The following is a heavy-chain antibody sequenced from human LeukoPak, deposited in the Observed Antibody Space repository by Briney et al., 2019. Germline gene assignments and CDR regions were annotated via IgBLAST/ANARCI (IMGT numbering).Heavy chain of an antibody. CDR2: IYSGGTT. Sequence: GGSLRHSCEASGFSVSNNYMSWVRQAPGKGLEWVSVIYSGGTTYYADSVKGRFTISRHDSKNTLHLQMDSLRVEDTAVYYCAADWSIQGGSYPTFAFDIWGQGTMVTVSS. D-gene: IGHD1-26*01. J-gene: IGHJ3*02. V-gene: IGHV3-53*04. CDR3: AADWSIQGGSYPTFAFDI. CDR1: GFSVSNNY.